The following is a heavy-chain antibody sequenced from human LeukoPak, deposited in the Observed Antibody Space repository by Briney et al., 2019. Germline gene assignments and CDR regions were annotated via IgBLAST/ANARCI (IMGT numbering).Heavy chain of an antibody. V-gene: IGHV1-46*01. CDR3: ARRGGGEPDY. D-gene: IGHD3-10*01. J-gene: IGHJ4*02. CDR1: GYTFTSYY. CDR2: INPSGGST. Sequence: ASVQVSFKASGYTFTSYYMHWVRQAPGQGLEWMGIINPSGGSTSYAQKFQGRVTMTRDTSTSTAYMELSSLRSEDTAVYYCARRGGGEPDYWGQGTLVTVSS.